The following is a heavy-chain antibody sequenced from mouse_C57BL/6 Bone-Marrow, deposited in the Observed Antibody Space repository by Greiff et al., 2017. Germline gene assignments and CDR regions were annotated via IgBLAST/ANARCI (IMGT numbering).Heavy chain of an antibody. Sequence: QVQLQQPGAELVKPGASVKLSCKASGYTFTSYWMHWVKQRPGRGLEWIGRIDPNSGGTKYNEKFKSKATLTVYKPSSTAYMQLSSLTSEDSAVYYCARGMLGGLRRWFAYWGQGTLVTVSA. CDR2: IDPNSGGT. D-gene: IGHD2-4*01. CDR1: GYTFTSYW. V-gene: IGHV1-72*01. J-gene: IGHJ3*01. CDR3: ARGMLGGLRRWFAY.